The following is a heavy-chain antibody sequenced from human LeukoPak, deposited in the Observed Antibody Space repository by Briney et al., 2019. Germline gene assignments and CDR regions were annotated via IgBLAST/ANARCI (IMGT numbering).Heavy chain of an antibody. Sequence: ASVKVSCKASGYTFTSYGISWVRQAPGQGLEWMGWISAYNGNTNYAQKLQGRVTMTTDTSTSTAYMELSSLRSEDTAVYYCARVKYDILTGYYNYFDYWGQGTLVTVSS. J-gene: IGHJ4*02. CDR1: GYTFTSYG. D-gene: IGHD3-9*01. CDR2: ISAYNGNT. V-gene: IGHV1-18*01. CDR3: ARVKYDILTGYYNYFDY.